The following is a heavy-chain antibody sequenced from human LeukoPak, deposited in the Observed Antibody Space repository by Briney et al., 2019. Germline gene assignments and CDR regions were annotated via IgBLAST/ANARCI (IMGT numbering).Heavy chain of an antibody. V-gene: IGHV4-38-2*02. D-gene: IGHD2-21*01. CDR3: ARVCASSGDCLFDY. Sequence: SETLSLTCTVSGYSISSGYYWGWIRQPPGKGLEWIGSIYHSGSTYYNPSLKSRVTISVDTSKNQCSLKLSSVTAADTAVYYCARVCASSGDCLFDYWGQGTLVTVSS. CDR2: IYHSGST. CDR1: GYSISSGYY. J-gene: IGHJ4*02.